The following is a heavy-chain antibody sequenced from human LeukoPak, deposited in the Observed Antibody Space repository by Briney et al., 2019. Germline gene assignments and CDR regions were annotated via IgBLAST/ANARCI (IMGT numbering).Heavy chain of an antibody. J-gene: IGHJ4*02. CDR1: GLTFTYAW. V-gene: IGHV3-15*01. CDR3: TTDPWDYYGSGSAKEDY. D-gene: IGHD3-10*01. Sequence: GGSLRLSCAASGLTFTYAWMSWVRQAPGKGLEWVGRIKSKTDGGTTDYAAPVKGRFTISRDDSKNTLYLQMNSLKTEDTAVYYCTTDPWDYYGSGSAKEDYWGQGTLVTVSS. CDR2: IKSKTDGGTT.